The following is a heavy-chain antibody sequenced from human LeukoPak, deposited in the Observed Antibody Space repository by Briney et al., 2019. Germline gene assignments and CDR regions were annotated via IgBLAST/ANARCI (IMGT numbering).Heavy chain of an antibody. V-gene: IGHV3-23*01. CDR1: GFTFSSYA. Sequence: GGSLRLSCAASGFTFSSYAMSWVRQAPGKGLEWVSAISGSGGSTYYADSVKGRFTISRDNSKNTLYLQMNSLRAEDTAVYYCAKTEMMYSSSWYYFDYWGQGTLVTVSS. D-gene: IGHD6-13*01. CDR2: ISGSGGST. CDR3: AKTEMMYSSSWYYFDY. J-gene: IGHJ4*02.